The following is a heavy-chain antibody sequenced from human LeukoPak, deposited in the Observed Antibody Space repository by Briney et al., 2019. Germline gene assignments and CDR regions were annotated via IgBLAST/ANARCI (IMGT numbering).Heavy chain of an antibody. V-gene: IGHV3-74*03. CDR1: GFTFSGYW. CDR3: ARGQARAMGV. Sequence: PGGSLRLSCAASGFTFSGYWEHWVRQAPGKGLVWVSIISPDGTFTTYADSVKGRFTISRDNAKNTVYLQMNSLRAEDTALYYCARGQARAMGVWGQGTTVTVSS. CDR2: ISPDGTFT. J-gene: IGHJ6*02.